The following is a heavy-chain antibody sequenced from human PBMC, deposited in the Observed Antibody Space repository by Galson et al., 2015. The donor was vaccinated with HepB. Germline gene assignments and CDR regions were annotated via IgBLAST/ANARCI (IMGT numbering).Heavy chain of an antibody. CDR3: GRWNEGFDY. CDR1: GGSISNYY. Sequence: ETLSLTCTVSGGSISNYYWSWIRQPPGKGPEWIGYIYNSGHTNYNPSLTSRVTISQDTSRNQLSLRLNSVTAADTALYYCGRWNEGFDYWGQGTLVTVAS. CDR2: IYNSGHT. V-gene: IGHV4-59*01. J-gene: IGHJ4*02. D-gene: IGHD1-1*01.